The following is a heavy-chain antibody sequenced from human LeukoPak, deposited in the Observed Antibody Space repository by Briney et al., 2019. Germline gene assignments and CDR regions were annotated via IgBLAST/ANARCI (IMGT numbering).Heavy chain of an antibody. CDR1: GGTFSSYA. Sequence: ASVKVSCKASGGTFSSYAISWVRQAPGQGLEWMGGIIPIFGTANYAQKFQGRVTTTADESTSTAYMELSSLRSEDTAVYYCARHYGSGSYPRFDPWGQGTLVTVSS. V-gene: IGHV1-69*01. CDR2: IIPIFGTA. J-gene: IGHJ5*02. D-gene: IGHD3-10*01. CDR3: ARHYGSGSYPRFDP.